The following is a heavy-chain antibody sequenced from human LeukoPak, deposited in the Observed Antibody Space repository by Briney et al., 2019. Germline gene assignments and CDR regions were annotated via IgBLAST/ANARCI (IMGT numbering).Heavy chain of an antibody. Sequence: PGRSLRLSCAASGFTFSTYVMHWVRQAPGKGLDWVAIIWHDGTNKYYADSVKGRFTISRDNAKNSLYLQMNSLRAEDTAVYYCARGWIRHQLVRIHYGMDVWGQGTTVTVSS. CDR2: IWHDGTNK. J-gene: IGHJ6*02. V-gene: IGHV3-33*01. D-gene: IGHD6-13*01. CDR3: ARGWIRHQLVRIHYGMDV. CDR1: GFTFSTYV.